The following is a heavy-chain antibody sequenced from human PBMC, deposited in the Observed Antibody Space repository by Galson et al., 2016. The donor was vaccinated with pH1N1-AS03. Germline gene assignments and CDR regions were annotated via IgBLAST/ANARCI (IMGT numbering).Heavy chain of an antibody. Sequence: SLRLSCAASGFTFSSYSMNWVRQAPGQGLQWVSSISTSSTYMYYADAVQGRFTISRDDARNSLYLQMNSLRAEDTAVYYCATNIEQRYTSKWYKFDHWGPGTLVTVSS. CDR2: ISTSSTYM. V-gene: IGHV3-21*01. CDR3: ATNIEQRYTSKWYKFDH. CDR1: GFTFSSYS. J-gene: IGHJ4*02. D-gene: IGHD6-13*01.